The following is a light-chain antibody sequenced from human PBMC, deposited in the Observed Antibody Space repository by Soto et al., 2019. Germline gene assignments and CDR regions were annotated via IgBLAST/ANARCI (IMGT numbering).Light chain of an antibody. Sequence: DIQMTQSPSTLSASVGDRVTITCRPSQSISIYLNWYQQKPGKAPELLIYAASSLQSGVPSRFSGSGSGTDFTLTINSLQPEDFATYYCQQAASFPITFGQGTRLEIK. CDR2: AAS. CDR3: QQAASFPIT. CDR1: QSISIY. J-gene: IGKJ5*01. V-gene: IGKV1-39*01.